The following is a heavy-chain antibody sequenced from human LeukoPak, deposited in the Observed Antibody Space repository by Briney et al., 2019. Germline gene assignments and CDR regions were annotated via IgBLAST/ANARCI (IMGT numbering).Heavy chain of an antibody. J-gene: IGHJ6*03. V-gene: IGHV4-34*01. CDR3: ARGRALYYYYYYMDV. Sequence: ETLSLPCAVYGGSFSDYYWSWIRQPPGKRLEWIGEINHSGSTDYNPSLKSQVTISVDTSKNQFSLKLSSVTAADTAVYYCARGRALYYYYYYMDVWGKGTTVTVSS. CDR2: INHSGST. CDR1: GGSFSDYY.